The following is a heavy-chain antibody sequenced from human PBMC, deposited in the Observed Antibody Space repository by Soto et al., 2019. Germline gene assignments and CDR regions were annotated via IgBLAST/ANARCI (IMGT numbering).Heavy chain of an antibody. J-gene: IGHJ4*02. CDR2: IYRTGIT. CDR3: ASRDPGTSVDY. D-gene: IGHD1-7*01. Sequence: SSETLSLTCAVSGGSFTSNNWWTWVRPPPGQGLEWIGEIYRTGITNYNPSLKSRVTISLDKSENQFSLKVTSLTAADTAVYYCASRDPGTSVDYWGKGNLVIVSS. V-gene: IGHV4-4*02. CDR1: GGSFTSNNW.